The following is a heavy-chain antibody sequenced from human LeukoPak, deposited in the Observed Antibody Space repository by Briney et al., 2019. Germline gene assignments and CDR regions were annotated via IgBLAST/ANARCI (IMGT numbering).Heavy chain of an antibody. CDR2: IGSDYDR. J-gene: IGHJ4*02. CDR1: GFAFGSYA. V-gene: IGHV3-23*01. CDR3: AKSAGVATIYFDC. D-gene: IGHD5-12*01. Sequence: GGSLRLSCTASGFAFGSYAMAWVRQAPGKGLERVAAIGSDYDRVHEDSVKGRFTISRDNSKSTLYLQMDNLRPEDTAVYFCAKSAGVATIYFDCWGQGALVTVSS.